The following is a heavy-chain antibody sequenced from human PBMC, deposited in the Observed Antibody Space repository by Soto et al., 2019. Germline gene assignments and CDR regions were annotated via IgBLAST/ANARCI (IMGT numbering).Heavy chain of an antibody. Sequence: PSETLSLTGAVSGGSISSSNWWSWVRQPPGKGLEWIGEIYHSGSTNYNPSLKSRVTISVDKSKNQFSLKLSSVTAADTAVYYCARGIAVAAKKGNWFDPWGQGTPVTVSS. J-gene: IGHJ5*02. D-gene: IGHD6-19*01. CDR2: IYHSGST. CDR3: ARGIAVAAKKGNWFDP. CDR1: GGSISSSNW. V-gene: IGHV4-4*02.